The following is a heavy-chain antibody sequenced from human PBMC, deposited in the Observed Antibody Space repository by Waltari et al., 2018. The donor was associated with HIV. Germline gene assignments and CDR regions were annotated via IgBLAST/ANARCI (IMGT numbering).Heavy chain of an antibody. D-gene: IGHD1-26*01. CDR2: IKQDGSEK. J-gene: IGHJ4*02. V-gene: IGHV3-7*01. Sequence: EGQLVESGGGLVQPGGSLRLSCAASGFTISSYWMSWVRQAPGKGLEWVANIKQDGSEKYYVDSVKGRFTISRDNAKNSLYLQMNSLRAEDTAVYFCARRRGSYCLDYWGQGTLVTVSS. CDR1: GFTISSYW. CDR3: ARRRGSYCLDY.